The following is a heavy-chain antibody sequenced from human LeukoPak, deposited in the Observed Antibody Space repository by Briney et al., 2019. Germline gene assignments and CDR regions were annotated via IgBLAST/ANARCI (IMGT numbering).Heavy chain of an antibody. CDR2: IYYSGST. CDR1: GGSISSYY. CDR3: ARDTRGSGSYYNWFDP. D-gene: IGHD3-10*01. Sequence: SETLSLTCTVSGGSISSYYWSWIRQPPRKGLEWIGYIYYSGSTNYNPSLKSRVTISVDTSKNQFSLKLSSVTAADTAVYYCARDTRGSGSYYNWFDPWGQGTLVTVSS. J-gene: IGHJ5*02. V-gene: IGHV4-59*01.